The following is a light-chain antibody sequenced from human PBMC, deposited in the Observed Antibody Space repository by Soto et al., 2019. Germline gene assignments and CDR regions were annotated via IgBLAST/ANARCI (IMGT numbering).Light chain of an antibody. CDR3: QQYNNWPPYT. CDR2: CAS. J-gene: IGKJ2*01. Sequence: EIVMTQSPATLSVSPVERATLSCRARQSVSSNLAWYQQKPRQAPRLLIYCASTRATGIPAWFSGSWSGTEFTLTISSQQSEDFAVYYCQQYNNWPPYTFGQGTKLEIK. V-gene: IGKV3-15*01. CDR1: QSVSSN.